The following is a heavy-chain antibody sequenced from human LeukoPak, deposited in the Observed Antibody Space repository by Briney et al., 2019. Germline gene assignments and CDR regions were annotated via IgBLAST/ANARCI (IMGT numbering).Heavy chain of an antibody. D-gene: IGHD2-15*01. CDR1: GGSISAYY. V-gene: IGHV4-59*01. Sequence: SETLSLTCTVSGGSISAYYWNWIRQPPGKGLEWIGYIDNTGGTTYNPSLKSRLTISVDTPKNQFSLKVNSVTAADTAVYYCARASWAYSPFDFWGQGNLVTVSS. J-gene: IGHJ4*02. CDR2: IDNTGGT. CDR3: ARASWAYSPFDF.